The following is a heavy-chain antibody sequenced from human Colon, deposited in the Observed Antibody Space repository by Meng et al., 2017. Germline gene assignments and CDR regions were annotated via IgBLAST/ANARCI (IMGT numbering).Heavy chain of an antibody. J-gene: IGHJ5*02. V-gene: IGHV4-4*02. CDR2: ISYSGST. D-gene: IGHD6-19*01. Sequence: QVQLQESGPGLVKPSGTLSLTCAVSGGSISNDNWWSWVRQPPGKGLEWIGSISYSGSTYYNPSLKSRVTISADTSKNQFSLKLSSVTAADTAVYYCVRSSAWVRTGFDPWGQGTLVTVSS. CDR1: GGSISNDNW. CDR3: VRSSAWVRTGFDP.